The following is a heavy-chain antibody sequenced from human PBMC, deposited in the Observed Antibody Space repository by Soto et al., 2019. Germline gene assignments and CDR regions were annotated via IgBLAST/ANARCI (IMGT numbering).Heavy chain of an antibody. CDR3: ARVKRSTSRLDP. J-gene: IGHJ5*02. Sequence: PSETLSLTCSVSGDSVSSGAYYWSWIRQPPGKGLEWIGYVYYSGSTSYNPSLETGVTISVDTSKNQFSLKLTSVTPADTAIYYCARVKRSTSRLDPWGQGTLGTVSS. D-gene: IGHD1-26*01. CDR2: VYYSGST. CDR1: GDSVSSGAYY. V-gene: IGHV4-61*08.